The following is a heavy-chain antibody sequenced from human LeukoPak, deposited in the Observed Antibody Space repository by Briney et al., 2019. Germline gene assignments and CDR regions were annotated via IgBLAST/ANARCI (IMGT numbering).Heavy chain of an antibody. CDR3: AMEPGAAAGNPLGAFDI. Sequence: GASVKVSCKASGYTFTGYYMHWVRQAPGQGLEWMGWINPNSGGTNYAQKFQGWVTMTRDTSISTAYMELSKLRSDDTAVYYCAMEPGAAAGNPLGAFDIWGQGTMVTVSS. D-gene: IGHD6-13*01. CDR2: INPNSGGT. J-gene: IGHJ3*02. CDR1: GYTFTGYY. V-gene: IGHV1-2*04.